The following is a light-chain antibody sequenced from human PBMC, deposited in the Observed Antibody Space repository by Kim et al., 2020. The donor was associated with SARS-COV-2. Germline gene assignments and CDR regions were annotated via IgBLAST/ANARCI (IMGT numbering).Light chain of an antibody. CDR1: RGSIASNY. CDR3: QSYDSSNRV. V-gene: IGLV6-57*02. Sequence: GKTVTISCTGSRGSIASNYVQWYQQRPGSAPTTVIYEDNQRPSGVPDRFSGSIDSSSNSPSLTISGLKTEDEADYYCQSYDSSNRVFGGGTQLTVL. CDR2: EDN. J-gene: IGLJ3*02.